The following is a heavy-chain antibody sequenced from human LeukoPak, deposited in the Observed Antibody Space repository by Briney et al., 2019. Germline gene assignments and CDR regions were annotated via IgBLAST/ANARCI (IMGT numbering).Heavy chain of an antibody. J-gene: IGHJ4*02. Sequence: ASVKVSCKASGYTFSTYGINWVRQAPGQGLEWVGWISAHNGNTNYAQKLQGRVTMTTDTSTSTAYIELRSLRFDDTAVYYCTRGPYTSSWAISAYWGQGTLVTVSS. CDR3: TRGPYTSSWAISAY. D-gene: IGHD6-13*01. CDR2: ISAHNGNT. CDR1: GYTFSTYG. V-gene: IGHV1-18*01.